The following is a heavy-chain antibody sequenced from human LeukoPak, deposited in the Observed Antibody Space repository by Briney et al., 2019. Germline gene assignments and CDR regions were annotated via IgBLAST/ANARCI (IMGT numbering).Heavy chain of an antibody. V-gene: IGHV4-59*01. Sequence: KYSETLSLTCTVSGGSISSYYWNWIRQPPGKGLEWIGYIYNSGYTNYNPSLKSRVTISLDTSKNQFSLKLSSMTAADTAVYYCARDPTPATVTTRGAFDIGGQGTMVTVSS. J-gene: IGHJ3*02. CDR3: ARDPTPATVTTRGAFDI. D-gene: IGHD4-17*01. CDR2: IYNSGYT. CDR1: GGSISSYY.